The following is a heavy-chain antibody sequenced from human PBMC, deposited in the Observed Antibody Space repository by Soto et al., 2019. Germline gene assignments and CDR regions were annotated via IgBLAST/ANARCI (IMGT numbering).Heavy chain of an antibody. V-gene: IGHV3-33*01. J-gene: IGHJ4*02. Sequence: GSLRLSCAASGITFNNYGMHWVRQAPGKGLEWVAVIWYDGSNKYYGDSVKGRFTISRDNSKNTLYLQMSSPRAEDTAVYYCASEYGGHLDYWGQGTLVTVSS. CDR3: ASEYGGHLDY. CDR2: IWYDGSNK. D-gene: IGHD2-15*01. CDR1: GITFNNYG.